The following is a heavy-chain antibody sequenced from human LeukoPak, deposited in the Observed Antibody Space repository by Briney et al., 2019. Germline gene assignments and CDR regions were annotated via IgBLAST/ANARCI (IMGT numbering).Heavy chain of an antibody. Sequence: GASVKVSCKASGYTFTGYYMHWVRQAPGQGLEWMGWINPNSGGTNYAQKFQGRVTMTRDTSISTAYMELSRLRSDDTAVYYCARGAITMIVVVISNFDCWGQGTLVTVSS. D-gene: IGHD3-22*01. CDR2: INPNSGGT. J-gene: IGHJ4*02. CDR1: GYTFTGYY. CDR3: ARGAITMIVVVISNFDC. V-gene: IGHV1-2*02.